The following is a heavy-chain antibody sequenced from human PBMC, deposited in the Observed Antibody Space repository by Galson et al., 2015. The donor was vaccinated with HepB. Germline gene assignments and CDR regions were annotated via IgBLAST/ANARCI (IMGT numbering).Heavy chain of an antibody. Sequence: CAISGDSVSSHSAAWNWIRQSPSRGLEWLGRTYYRSKWYNDYAVSVKSRITINPDTSKNQFSLQLNSVTPEDTAVYYCARDDWAAAGSGDAFDIWGQGTMVTVSS. D-gene: IGHD6-13*01. J-gene: IGHJ3*02. CDR1: GDSVSSHSAA. V-gene: IGHV6-1*01. CDR3: ARDDWAAAGSGDAFDI. CDR2: TYYRSKWYN.